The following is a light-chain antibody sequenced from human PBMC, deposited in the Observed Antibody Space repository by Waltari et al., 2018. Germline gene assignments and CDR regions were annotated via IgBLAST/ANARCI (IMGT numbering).Light chain of an antibody. CDR3: VLYMGSVV. Sequence: QTVVTQEPSFSVSPGGTVTLTCGLTSGSDSTNPYASWYRQTPGQAPLTLSHSTDPRSSWVPYRFSGSSLGNKAALTVTGAQADDESEYYCVLYMGSVVFGGGTKLTVL. CDR1: SGSDSTNPY. V-gene: IGLV8-61*01. J-gene: IGLJ3*02. CDR2: STD.